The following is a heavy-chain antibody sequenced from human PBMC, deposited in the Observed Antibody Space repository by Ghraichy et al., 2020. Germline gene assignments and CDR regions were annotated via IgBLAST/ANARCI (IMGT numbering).Heavy chain of an antibody. V-gene: IGHV4-30-2*01. CDR1: DDSISSGGYS. Sequence: SETLSLTCAVSDDSISSGGYSWAWIRQPPGKGLEWIGCIYHSGSTYYSPSLKSRVTISVDRSKNQFSLKLRSVTAADTAVYYCARVGGSPYYYYGVDCWGQGILVTVCS. D-gene: IGHD3-10*01. J-gene: IGHJ4*03. CDR2: IYHSGST. CDR3: ARVGGSPYYYYGVDC.